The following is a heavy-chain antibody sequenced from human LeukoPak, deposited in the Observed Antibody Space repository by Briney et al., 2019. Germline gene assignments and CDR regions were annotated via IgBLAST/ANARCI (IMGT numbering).Heavy chain of an antibody. Sequence: PSETLSVTCTVSGGSISSGSYYWSWIRQPAGKGLEWIGEINHSGSTNYNPSLKSRVTISVDTSKNQFSLKLSSVTAADTAVYYCARTDYDILTGSGDAFDIWGQGTMVTVSS. V-gene: IGHV4-61*10. CDR1: GGSISSGSYY. D-gene: IGHD3-9*01. CDR3: ARTDYDILTGSGDAFDI. CDR2: INHSGST. J-gene: IGHJ3*02.